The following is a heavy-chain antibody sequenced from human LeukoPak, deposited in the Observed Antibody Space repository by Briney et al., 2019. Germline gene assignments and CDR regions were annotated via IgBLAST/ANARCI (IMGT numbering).Heavy chain of an antibody. D-gene: IGHD6-13*01. CDR1: RFTFSSYW. Sequence: GGSLRLSCAASRFTFSSYWMHWVRQAPGKGLVXXSRINSDGSSTTYADSVKGRFTISRDNAKNTLYLQMNSLRAEDTAVYYCARGGAVAGIMDVWGKGTTVTVSS. CDR2: INSDGSST. CDR3: ARGGAVAGIMDV. J-gene: IGHJ6*04. V-gene: IGHV3-74*01.